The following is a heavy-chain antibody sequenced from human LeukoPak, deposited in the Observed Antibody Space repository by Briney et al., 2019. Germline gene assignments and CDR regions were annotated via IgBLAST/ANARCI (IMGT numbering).Heavy chain of an antibody. CDR2: VFHSGST. V-gene: IGHV4-4*02. Sequence: SETLSLTCSVSGDSISTNEWWSWVRQPPGKGLEWIGEVFHSGSTNYNPSLKSRVTISIDKSKDQFSLEVTSMTAADTAIYYCARDLAVAGTNYFDFWGQGVLVTVSS. CDR3: ARDLAVAGTNYFDF. D-gene: IGHD6-19*01. J-gene: IGHJ4*02. CDR1: GDSISTNEW.